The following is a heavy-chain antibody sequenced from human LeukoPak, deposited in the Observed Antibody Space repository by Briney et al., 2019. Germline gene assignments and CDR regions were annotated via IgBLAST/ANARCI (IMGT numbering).Heavy chain of an antibody. V-gene: IGHV3-11*01. Sequence: PGGSLRLSCAASGFTFSDYYMSWIRQAPGKGLEWLSYINIGGTNTHYADSVKGRFTISRDNAKKSLYLEMNNLRAEDTAVYYCATDGAGFYTWGQGVLVTVSS. CDR1: GFTFSDYY. CDR2: INIGGTNT. J-gene: IGHJ5*02. CDR3: ATDGAGFYT.